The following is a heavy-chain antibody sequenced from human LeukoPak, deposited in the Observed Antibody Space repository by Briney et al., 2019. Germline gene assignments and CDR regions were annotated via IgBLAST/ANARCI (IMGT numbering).Heavy chain of an antibody. CDR2: INHSGRT. J-gene: IGHJ5*02. Sequence: SETLSLTCTVYGGSFSDYYWTWIRQPPGKWLEWIGEINHSGRTNYNASLRSRATISIDTSMKQFSLKLSSVTAADSAVYYCARLSSGLDAWGQGTLVTVSS. CDR3: ARLSSGLDA. CDR1: GGSFSDYY. D-gene: IGHD3-22*01. V-gene: IGHV4-34*01.